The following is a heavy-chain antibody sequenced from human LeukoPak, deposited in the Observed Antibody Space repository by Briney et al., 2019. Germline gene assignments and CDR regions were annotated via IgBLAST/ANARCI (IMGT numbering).Heavy chain of an antibody. CDR2: IYTSGST. D-gene: IGHD1-7*01. V-gene: IGHV4-61*02. CDR1: GGSISSGSYY. CDR3: ARGRNWNYESHFDY. J-gene: IGHJ4*02. Sequence: SQTLSLTCTVSGGSISSGSYYWSWIRQPAGKGLEWIGRIYTSGSTNYNPSLKSRVTISVDTSKNQFSLKLSSVTAADTAVYYCARGRNWNYESHFDYWGQGTLVTVSS.